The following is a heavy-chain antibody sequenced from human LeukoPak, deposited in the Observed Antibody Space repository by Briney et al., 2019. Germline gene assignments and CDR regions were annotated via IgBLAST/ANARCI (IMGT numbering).Heavy chain of an antibody. CDR3: ARGSYLTFDY. V-gene: IGHV3-48*03. Sequence: GASLRLSCAASGFTFSSYAMSWVRQAPGKGLEWVSYISSSGSTIYYADSVKGRFTISRDNAKNSLYLQMNSLRAEDTAVYYCARGSYLTFDYWGQGTLVTVSS. D-gene: IGHD3-16*02. CDR2: ISSSGSTI. CDR1: GFTFSSYA. J-gene: IGHJ4*02.